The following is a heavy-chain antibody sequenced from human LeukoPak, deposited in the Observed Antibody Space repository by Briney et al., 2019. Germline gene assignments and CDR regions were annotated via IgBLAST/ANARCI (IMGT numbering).Heavy chain of an antibody. V-gene: IGHV4-38-2*02. J-gene: IGHJ6*02. CDR3: ARDCRLDYYYGMDV. CDR2: IYHSGST. Sequence: SETLSLTCTVSGDSISSGYYWSWIRQPPGKGLEWIGYIYHSGSTYYNPSLKSRVTISVDRSKNQFSLKLSSVTAADTAVYYCARDCRLDYYYGMDVWGQGTTVTVSS. CDR1: GDSISSGYY.